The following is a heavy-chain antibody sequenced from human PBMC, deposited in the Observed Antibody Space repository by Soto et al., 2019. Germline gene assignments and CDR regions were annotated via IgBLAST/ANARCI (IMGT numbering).Heavy chain of an antibody. J-gene: IGHJ6*02. CDR1: GGSVSSGSYY. Sequence: QVQLQESGPGLVKPSETLSLTCTVSGGSVSSGSYYWSWIRQPPGKGLEWIGYIYYSGSTNYNPPLKSRVTISVDTSKNQFSLKLSSVTAADTAVYYCARDLLEQNYYYYGMDVWGQGTTVTVSS. CDR3: ARDLLEQNYYYYGMDV. CDR2: IYYSGST. V-gene: IGHV4-61*01. D-gene: IGHD1-1*01.